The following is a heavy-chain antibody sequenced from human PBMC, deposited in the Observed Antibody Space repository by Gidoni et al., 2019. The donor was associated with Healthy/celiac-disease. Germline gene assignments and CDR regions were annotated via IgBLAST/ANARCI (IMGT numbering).Heavy chain of an antibody. Sequence: QVQLVESGGGVVQPGRSLRLSCAASGFTFSSYGMHWVRQAPGKGLEWVAVIWYDGSNKYYADSVKGRFTISRDNSKNTLYLQMNSLRAEDTAVYYCARGFDSGWYPPWFDPWGQGTLVTVSS. V-gene: IGHV3-33*01. CDR3: ARGFDSGWYPPWFDP. CDR2: IWYDGSNK. D-gene: IGHD6-19*01. J-gene: IGHJ5*02. CDR1: GFTFSSYG.